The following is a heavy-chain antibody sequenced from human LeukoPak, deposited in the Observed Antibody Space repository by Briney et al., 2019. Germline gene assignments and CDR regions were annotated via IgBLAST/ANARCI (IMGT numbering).Heavy chain of an antibody. CDR2: INHSGST. D-gene: IGHD6-13*01. V-gene: IGHV4-34*01. CDR1: GGSFSGYY. J-gene: IGHJ5*02. Sequence: PETLSLTCAVYGGSFSGYYWSWIRQPPGKGLEWIGEINHSGSTNYNPSLKSRVTISVDTSKNQFSLKLSSVTAADTAVYYCARGGRGQQQLVNWFDPWGQGTLVTVSS. CDR3: ARGGRGQQQLVNWFDP.